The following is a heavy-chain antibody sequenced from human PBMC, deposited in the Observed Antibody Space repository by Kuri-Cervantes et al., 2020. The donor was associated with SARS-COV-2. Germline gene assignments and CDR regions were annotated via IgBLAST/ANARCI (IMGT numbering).Heavy chain of an antibody. CDR3: ARGQENSGSFRSMGIGAFDI. V-gene: IGHV3-48*01. CDR2: ISSSSSTI. D-gene: IGHD1-26*01. J-gene: IGHJ3*02. CDR1: GFTFSSYS. Sequence: GESLKISCAASGFTFSSYSMNWVRQAPGKGLEWVSYISSSSSTIYYADSVKGRFTISRDNAKNSLYLQMNSLRAEDTAVYYCARGQENSGSFRSMGIGAFDIWGQGTMVTVSS.